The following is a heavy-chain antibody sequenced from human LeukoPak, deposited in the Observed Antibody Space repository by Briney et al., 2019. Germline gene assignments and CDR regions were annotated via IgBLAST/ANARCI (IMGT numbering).Heavy chain of an antibody. Sequence: SQTLSLTCAISGDSVSSNSAAWNWIRQSPSRGLEWLGRTYYRSKWYNDYAVSVEGRITINPDTSKNQFSLQLNSVTPEDTAVYYCARDHPSYSSSSYGMDVWGQGTTVTVSS. CDR3: ARDHPSYSSSSYGMDV. V-gene: IGHV6-1*01. CDR2: TYYRSKWYN. J-gene: IGHJ6*02. D-gene: IGHD6-6*01. CDR1: GDSVSSNSAA.